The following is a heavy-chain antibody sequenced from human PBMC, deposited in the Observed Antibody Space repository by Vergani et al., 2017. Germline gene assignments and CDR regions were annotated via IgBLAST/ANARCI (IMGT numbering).Heavy chain of an antibody. Sequence: EVQLLESGGGLVQPGGSLRLSCAASGFTFSSYAMSWVRQAPGKGLEWVSVIYSGGSSTYYADSVKGRFTISRDNSKNTLYLQMNSLRAKDTAVYYCAKDGTLRGYRSSTSCYTPHFDYWGQGTLVTVSS. CDR1: GFTFSSYA. CDR2: IYSGGSST. V-gene: IGHV3-23*03. D-gene: IGHD2-2*02. CDR3: AKDGTLRGYRSSTSCYTPHFDY. J-gene: IGHJ4*02.